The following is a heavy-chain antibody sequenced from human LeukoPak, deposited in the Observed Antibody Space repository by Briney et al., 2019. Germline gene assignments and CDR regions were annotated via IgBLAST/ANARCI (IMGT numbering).Heavy chain of an antibody. D-gene: IGHD3-22*01. V-gene: IGHV1-24*01. CDR1: GYTLTELS. CDR3: ATSKDSSGYYNRGDAFDI. Sequence: ASVKVSCKVSGYTLTELSMHWVRQAPGKGLEWMGGFDPEDGETIYAQKFQGRVTMTEDTSTDTAYMELSSLRSEDTAVYYCATSKDSSGYYNRGDAFDIWGQGTMVTDSS. J-gene: IGHJ3*02. CDR2: FDPEDGET.